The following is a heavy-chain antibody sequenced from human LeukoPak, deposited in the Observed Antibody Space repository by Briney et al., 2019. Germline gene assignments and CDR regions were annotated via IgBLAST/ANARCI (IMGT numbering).Heavy chain of an antibody. V-gene: IGHV5-10-1*01. CDR1: GYSFTSYW. D-gene: IGHD6-19*01. CDR2: IDPSDSYT. J-gene: IGHJ4*02. CDR3: AGQPKIAVAGALDFDY. Sequence: PGESLKISCKGSGYSFTSYWISWVRQMPGKGLEWMGRIDPSDSYTNYSPSFQGHVTISADKSISTAYLQWSSLKASDTAMYYCAGQPKIAVAGALDFDYWGQGTLVTVSS.